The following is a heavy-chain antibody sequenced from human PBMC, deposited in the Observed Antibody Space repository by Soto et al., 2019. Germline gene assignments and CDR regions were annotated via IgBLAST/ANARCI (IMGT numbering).Heavy chain of an antibody. J-gene: IGHJ4*02. V-gene: IGHV3-53*02. CDR3: SREEYACGVDF. D-gene: IGHD3-16*01. Sequence: EVQLVQTGGGLIKPGGSLSLSCAASGLSVSDKYMSWVRQAAGKGLEWVSLTYTGGNSYFADFVKGRFIVSRDISKNTLFLHRNSLAADEAAVYYCSREEYACGVDFWGECSLVTVSS. CDR1: GLSVSDKY. CDR2: TYTGGNS.